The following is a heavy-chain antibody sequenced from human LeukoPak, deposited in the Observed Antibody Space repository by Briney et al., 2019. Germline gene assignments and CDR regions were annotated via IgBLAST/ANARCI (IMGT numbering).Heavy chain of an antibody. D-gene: IGHD2-15*01. CDR2: INHSGST. V-gene: IGHV4-34*01. J-gene: IGHJ5*02. CDR3: APSVVNWFDP. CDR1: GLSFSGYY. Sequence: SETLSLTCAVYGLSFSGYYLNWIRQPPGKGLERISEINHSGSTNYNPSLKNRATISVDPSKNKFCPELSSVTAADTAVYYRAPSVVNWFDPWGQGTLVTVS.